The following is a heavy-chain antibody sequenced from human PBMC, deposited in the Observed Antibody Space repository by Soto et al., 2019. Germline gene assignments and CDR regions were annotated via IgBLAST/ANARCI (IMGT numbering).Heavy chain of an antibody. CDR2: ISSSSRTI. D-gene: IGHD3-10*01. CDR3: ARDLGIRGVITPDY. Sequence: VPLVESGGGLVQPGGSLRLSCAVSGFPFNTYGMNWVRQAPGKGLEWVSYISSSSRTINYADSVKGRFTISRDNAKNSLYLQMNSLRDEDTALYYCARDLGIRGVITPDYWGQGTLVTVSS. J-gene: IGHJ4*01. CDR1: GFPFNTYG. V-gene: IGHV3-48*02.